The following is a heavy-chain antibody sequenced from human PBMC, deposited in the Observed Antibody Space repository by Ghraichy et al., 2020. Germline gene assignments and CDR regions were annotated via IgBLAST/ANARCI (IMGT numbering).Heavy chain of an antibody. V-gene: IGHV3-74*01. Sequence: LSLTCAASGFTFSNYWMHWVRQAPGKGLVWVSRINEDGRVSNYADSVKGRFTISRDNAKNTLYLQMNSPRAEDTAMYYCVRDLRVADYWGQGTLVTVSS. D-gene: IGHD6-13*01. CDR3: VRDLRVADY. J-gene: IGHJ4*02. CDR1: GFTFSNYW. CDR2: INEDGRVS.